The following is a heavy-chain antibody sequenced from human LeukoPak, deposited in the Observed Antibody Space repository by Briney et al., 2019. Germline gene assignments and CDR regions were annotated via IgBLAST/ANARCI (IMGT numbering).Heavy chain of an antibody. J-gene: IGHJ4*02. D-gene: IGHD3-3*01. CDR3: AKDHYWSIDY. CDR1: GFDFSSNW. Sequence: GRSLRLSCAASGFDFSSNWMHWVRHAPGQGLVWVSRIKGDGISTNYADSVKGRFTISRVIAKNTLYLQMNSLRAEDTGVYYCAKDHYWSIDYWGRGTLVTVSS. V-gene: IGHV3-74*01. CDR2: IKGDGIST.